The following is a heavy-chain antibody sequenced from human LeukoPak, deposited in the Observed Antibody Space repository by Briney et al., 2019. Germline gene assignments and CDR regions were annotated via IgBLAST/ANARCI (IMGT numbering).Heavy chain of an antibody. CDR1: GFTFDDYA. CDR2: ISWNSGSI. J-gene: IGHJ3*02. Sequence: GGSLRLSCAASGFTFDDYAMHWVRQAPGKGLEWVSGISWNSGSIGYADSVKGRFTISRDNAKNSLYLQMNSLRAEDTALYYCAKGESSGYYFDAFDIWGQGTMVTVSS. V-gene: IGHV3-9*01. CDR3: AKGESSGYYFDAFDI. D-gene: IGHD3-22*01.